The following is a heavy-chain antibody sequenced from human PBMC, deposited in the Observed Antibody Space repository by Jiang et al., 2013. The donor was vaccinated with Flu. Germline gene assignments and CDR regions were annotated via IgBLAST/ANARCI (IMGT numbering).Heavy chain of an antibody. D-gene: IGHD3-10*01. CDR1: GFTFGDYA. CDR2: IRSKAYGGTT. J-gene: IGHJ4*02. CDR3: TRGGNWGSGSYYNAY. V-gene: IGHV3-49*04. Sequence: QLLESGGGLVQPGRSLRLSCTASGFTFGDYAMSWVRQAPGKGLEWVGFIRSKAYGGTTEYAASVKGRFTISRDDSKSIAYLQMNSLKTEDTAVYYCTRGGNWGSGSYYNAYWGQGTLVTVSS.